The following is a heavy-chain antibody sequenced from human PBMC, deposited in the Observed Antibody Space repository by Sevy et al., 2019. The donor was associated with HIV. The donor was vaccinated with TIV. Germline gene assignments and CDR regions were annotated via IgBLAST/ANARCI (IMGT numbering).Heavy chain of an antibody. CDR1: GFTFNIIY. CDR3: TTVGFPHWGTEAFDI. CDR2: MKSKIDGGTI. J-gene: IGHJ3*02. V-gene: IGHV3-15*01. Sequence: GGSLRLSCAASGFTFNIIYVNWVRQSPGKGLEWVGRMKSKIDGGTIDYAAPVKDRFTMSRDDSKNILYLQMNSLKADDTAVYYCTTVGFPHWGTEAFDIWGQGTMVTVSS. D-gene: IGHD1-1*01.